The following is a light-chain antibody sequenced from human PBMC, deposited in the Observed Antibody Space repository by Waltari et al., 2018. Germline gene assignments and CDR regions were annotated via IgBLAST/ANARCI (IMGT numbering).Light chain of an antibody. CDR3: QKYGRLPAT. Sequence: EIVLTQSPGTLSLSPGQRATLFCRASQSVGRTLAWYQQKPGQAPRLLIYDASTRATGIPDRFSATGSGTDFSLTISRLEPEDFAVYYCQKYGRLPATFCRGTTVEIK. V-gene: IGKV3-20*01. CDR1: QSVGRT. J-gene: IGKJ1*01. CDR2: DAS.